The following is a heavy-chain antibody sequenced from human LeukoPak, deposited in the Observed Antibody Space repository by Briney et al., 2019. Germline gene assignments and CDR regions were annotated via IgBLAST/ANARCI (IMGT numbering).Heavy chain of an antibody. Sequence: SETLSLTCTVSGGSISSYYWSWIRQPPGKGLEWIGYIYYSGSTNYNPSLKSRVTISVDTSKNQFSLKLSSVTAADTAVYYCARHPYSSGDIDYWGQGTLVTASS. D-gene: IGHD6-19*01. CDR2: IYYSGST. CDR3: ARHPYSSGDIDY. CDR1: GGSISSYY. V-gene: IGHV4-59*08. J-gene: IGHJ4*02.